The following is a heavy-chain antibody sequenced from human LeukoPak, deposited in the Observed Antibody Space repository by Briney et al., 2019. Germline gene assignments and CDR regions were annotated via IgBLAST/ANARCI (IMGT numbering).Heavy chain of an antibody. V-gene: IGHV4-30-4*08. D-gene: IGHD4-11*01. Sequence: SQTLSLTCTVSGGSISSRDYFWSWIRQPPGKGPEWIGYIYYSGTTYYNPSLKSRVTISVDTSKDQFSLKLTSVTAADTAVYYYARAPLTTEGANWFDPWGQGALVTVSS. CDR2: IYYSGTT. J-gene: IGHJ5*02. CDR3: ARAPLTTEGANWFDP. CDR1: GGSISSRDYF.